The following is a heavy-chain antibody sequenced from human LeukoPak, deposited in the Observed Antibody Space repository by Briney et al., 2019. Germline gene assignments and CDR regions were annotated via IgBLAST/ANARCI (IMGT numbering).Heavy chain of an antibody. D-gene: IGHD6-13*01. CDR1: GFTFDDYA. CDR3: AKYRAAAGSDEAFDI. J-gene: IGHJ3*02. V-gene: IGHV3-9*01. CDR2: ITWNSGRI. Sequence: GGSLRLSCAASGFTFDDYAMHWIRQAPGKGLEWVSGITWNSGRIGYADSVKGRFTISRDNAENLLYLQMNSLTTEDTAFYYCAKYRAAAGSDEAFDIWGQGTMVTVSS.